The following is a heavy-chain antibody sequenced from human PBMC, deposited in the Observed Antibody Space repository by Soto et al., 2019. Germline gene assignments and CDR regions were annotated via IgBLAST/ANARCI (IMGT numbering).Heavy chain of an antibody. V-gene: IGHV1-18*04. Sequence: ASVKVSCKASGYTFTSYGISWVRQAPGQGLEWMGWISAYNGNTNYAQKLQGRVTMTTDTSTSTAYMELRSLRSDDTAVYCCAREWVELSYDFWSGGPRIYGMDVWGQGTTVTVSS. D-gene: IGHD3-3*01. CDR2: ISAYNGNT. J-gene: IGHJ6*02. CDR3: AREWVELSYDFWSGGPRIYGMDV. CDR1: GYTFTSYG.